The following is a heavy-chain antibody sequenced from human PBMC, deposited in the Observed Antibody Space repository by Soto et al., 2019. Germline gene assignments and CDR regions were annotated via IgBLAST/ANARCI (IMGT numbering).Heavy chain of an antibody. D-gene: IGHD3-10*01. Sequence: SETLSLTCTVSGGSISSYYWSWIRQPPWKGLEWIGYIYYSGSTNYNPSLKSRVTISVDTSKNQFSLKLSSVTAADTAVYYCARQVNRYTMVRGALDYWGQGTLVTVSS. CDR1: GGSISSYY. V-gene: IGHV4-59*08. J-gene: IGHJ4*02. CDR2: IYYSGST. CDR3: ARQVNRYTMVRGALDY.